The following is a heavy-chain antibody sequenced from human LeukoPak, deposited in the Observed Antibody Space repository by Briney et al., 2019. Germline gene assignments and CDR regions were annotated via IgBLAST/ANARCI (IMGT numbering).Heavy chain of an antibody. CDR1: GYTFTIYA. J-gene: IGHJ4*02. D-gene: IGHD3-22*01. CDR2: ISPSNGNT. Sequence: ASVKVSCKASGYTFTIYAISWVRQAPGQGLEWIAWISPSNGNTIYAQKLQGRVTMTADTSTSTAYMELRSLRSDDTAVYYCARRNYYDNSGYYQYYFDYWGQGTLVTVSS. V-gene: IGHV1-18*01. CDR3: ARRNYYDNSGYYQYYFDY.